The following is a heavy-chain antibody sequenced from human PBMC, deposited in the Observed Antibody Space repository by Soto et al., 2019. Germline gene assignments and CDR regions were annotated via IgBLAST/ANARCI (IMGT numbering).Heavy chain of an antibody. CDR3: ARGRGWLLWFGESLNDYYYYGMDV. J-gene: IGHJ6*02. CDR1: GGSISSGDYY. CDR2: IYYSGST. Sequence: QVQLQESGPGLVKPSQTLSLTCTVSGGSISSGDYYWSWIRQPPGKGLEWIGYIYYSGSTCYNPSLKSRVTISVDTSKNQFSLKLSSVTAADTAVYYCARGRGWLLWFGESLNDYYYYGMDVWGQGTTVTVSS. D-gene: IGHD3-10*01. V-gene: IGHV4-30-4*01.